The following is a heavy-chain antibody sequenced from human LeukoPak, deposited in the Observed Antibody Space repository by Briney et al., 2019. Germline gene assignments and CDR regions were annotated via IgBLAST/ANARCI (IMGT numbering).Heavy chain of an antibody. J-gene: IGHJ4*02. D-gene: IGHD2-2*01. CDR2: IRYDGSNK. CDR3: ARTRGIVVVPAARFDY. Sequence: PGGSLRLSRAASGFTFSSSGMHWVRQAPGKGLERVAFIRYDGSNKYYADSVKGRFTISRDNSKNTLYLQMKSLRAEDTAVYYCARTRGIVVVPAARFDYWGQGTLVTVSS. CDR1: GFTFSSSG. V-gene: IGHV3-30*02.